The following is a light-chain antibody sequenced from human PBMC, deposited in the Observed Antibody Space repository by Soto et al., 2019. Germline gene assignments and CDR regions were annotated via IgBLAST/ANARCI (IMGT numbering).Light chain of an antibody. J-gene: IGLJ1*01. V-gene: IGLV2-23*01. CDR2: EGS. CDR1: SSDVGSYNL. Sequence: QSALTQPASVSGSPGQSITISCTGTSSDVGSYNLVSWYQQHPGKAPKLMIYEGSKRPSGYSNRFSGSKSGNTASLTISGLQAEDECDYYCCSYAGSRTFVFGTGTKLTVL. CDR3: CSYAGSRTFV.